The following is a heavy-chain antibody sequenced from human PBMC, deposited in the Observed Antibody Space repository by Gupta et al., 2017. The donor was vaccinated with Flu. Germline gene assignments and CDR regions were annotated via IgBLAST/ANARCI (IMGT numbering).Heavy chain of an antibody. J-gene: IGHJ3*02. V-gene: IGHV3-23*01. CDR3: AKDLRTTVAMVAFDI. CDR2: ISGSGVST. Sequence: APGKGLEWVSLISGSGVSTYYADSVKGRFTISRDNSRNTLYLQMNSLRAEDTALYYCAKDLRTTVAMVAFDIWGQGTMVTVSS. D-gene: IGHD4-17*01.